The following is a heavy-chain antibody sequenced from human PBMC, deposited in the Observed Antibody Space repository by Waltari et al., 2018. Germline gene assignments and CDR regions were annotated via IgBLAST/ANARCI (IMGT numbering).Heavy chain of an antibody. CDR3: ARGTLWLAGWFDP. CDR1: GGSFSGYY. CDR2: INHSGST. J-gene: IGHJ5*02. D-gene: IGHD3-10*01. Sequence: QVQLQQWGAGLLKPSETLSLTCAVYGGSFSGYYWSWIRQPPGKGLGWIGEINHSGSTNYNPSLKSRVTISVDTSKNQFSLRLSSVTAADTAVYYCARGTLWLAGWFDPWGQGTLVTVSS. V-gene: IGHV4-34*01.